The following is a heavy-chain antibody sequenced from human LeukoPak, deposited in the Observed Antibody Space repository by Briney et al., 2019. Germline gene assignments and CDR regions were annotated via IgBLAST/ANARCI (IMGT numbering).Heavy chain of an antibody. CDR3: ARTAPYAGSWNAKANSYYFDY. J-gene: IGHJ4*02. V-gene: IGHV1-2*06. CDR2: INPNSGGT. Sequence: ASVKVSCKASEYTFTGSYMHWVRQAPGQGLEWMGRINPNSGGTSNAQKFPDRVTMTRDTSISTAYMELNSLRSEDTAVYYCARTAPYAGSWNAKANSYYFDYWGQGSLVTVSS. CDR1: EYTFTGSY. D-gene: IGHD1-1*01.